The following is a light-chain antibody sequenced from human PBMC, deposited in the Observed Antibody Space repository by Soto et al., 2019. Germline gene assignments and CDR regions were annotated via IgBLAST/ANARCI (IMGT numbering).Light chain of an antibody. V-gene: IGLV2-14*01. CDR2: EVS. CDR1: SSDVGGYNY. J-gene: IGLJ2*01. CDR3: SSSTSSDTLL. Sequence: QSALTQPASVSGSPGQSITISCTGTSSDVGGYNYVSWYQQHPGKAPKLMIYEVSNRPSEVSNRFSGSKSGNTASLTISGLQAEDEADYYCSSSTSSDTLLFGGGTKVTVL.